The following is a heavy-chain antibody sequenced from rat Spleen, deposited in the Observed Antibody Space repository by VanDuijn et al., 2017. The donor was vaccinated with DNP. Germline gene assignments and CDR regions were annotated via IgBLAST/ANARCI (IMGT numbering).Heavy chain of an antibody. Sequence: EVQLQESGPGLVRPSQSLSLTCSVTGYSITSNYWAWIRKFPGNKMEWMGYISYSGSTSYNPSLKSRISITRDTSKNQFFLQLNSVNTEDTATYYCARYYAGIFDYWGQGVMVTVSS. D-gene: IGHD5-1*01. CDR3: ARYYAGIFDY. J-gene: IGHJ2*01. V-gene: IGHV3-1*01. CDR2: ISYSGST. CDR1: GYSITSNY.